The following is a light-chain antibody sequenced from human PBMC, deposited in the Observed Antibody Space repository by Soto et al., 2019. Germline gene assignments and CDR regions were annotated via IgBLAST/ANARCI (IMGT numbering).Light chain of an antibody. Sequence: QSVLTQPPSVSGAPGQRVTISCTGSSSNIGAGYDVHWYQQLPGTAPKLLIYGNNNRPSGVPDRFSGSKSGTSASLAITGFQAEDEADYYCQSYDSSLIRYVFGTGTKLTVL. V-gene: IGLV1-40*01. J-gene: IGLJ1*01. CDR2: GNN. CDR1: SSNIGAGYD. CDR3: QSYDSSLIRYV.